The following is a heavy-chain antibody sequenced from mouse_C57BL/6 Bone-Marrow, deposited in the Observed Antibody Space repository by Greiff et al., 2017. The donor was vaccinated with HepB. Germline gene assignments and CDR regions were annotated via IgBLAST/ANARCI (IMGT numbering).Heavy chain of an antibody. CDR2: IDPSDSYT. CDR3: ARGRTGKPFAY. CDR1: GYTFTSYW. J-gene: IGHJ3*01. V-gene: IGHV1-69*01. D-gene: IGHD4-1*01. Sequence: QQPGAELVMPGASVKLSCKASGYTFTSYWMHWVKQRPGQGLEWIGEIDPSDSYTNYNQKFKGKSTLTVDKSSSTAYMQLSSLTSEDSAVYYCARGRTGKPFAYWGQGTLVTVSA.